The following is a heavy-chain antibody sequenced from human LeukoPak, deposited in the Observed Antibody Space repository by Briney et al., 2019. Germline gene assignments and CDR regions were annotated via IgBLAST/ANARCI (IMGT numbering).Heavy chain of an antibody. V-gene: IGHV3-66*01. Sequence: GGSLRLSCAASGFTFSSYSMNWVRQAPGKGLEWVSTLYIDGSTYYADAVKGRFTTSRDNFKNTLYLQMNRLRDEDTAVYYCASLNYDSTGYHGPVDYWGQGTLVTVSS. CDR1: GFTFSSYS. CDR2: LYIDGST. J-gene: IGHJ4*02. D-gene: IGHD3-22*01. CDR3: ASLNYDSTGYHGPVDY.